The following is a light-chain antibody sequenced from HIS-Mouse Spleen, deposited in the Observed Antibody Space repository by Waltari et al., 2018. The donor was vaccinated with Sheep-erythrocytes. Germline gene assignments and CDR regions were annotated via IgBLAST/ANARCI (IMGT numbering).Light chain of an antibody. J-gene: IGLJ3*02. Sequence: SVSGSPGQSVTISCTGTSSDVGGYNYVSWYQQHPGKAPKLMIYEGSKRPSGVSNRFSGPKSGNTASLTISGLQAEDEADYYCCSYAGSSTPWVFGGGTKLTVL. CDR1: SSDVGGYNY. CDR2: EGS. V-gene: IGLV2-23*01. CDR3: CSYAGSSTPWV.